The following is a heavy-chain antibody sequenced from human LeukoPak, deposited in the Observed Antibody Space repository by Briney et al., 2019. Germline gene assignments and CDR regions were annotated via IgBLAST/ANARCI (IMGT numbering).Heavy chain of an antibody. CDR2: IYPGDSDT. J-gene: IGHJ4*02. V-gene: IGHV5-51*01. CDR3: ARPRNLGYCSGGSCYSKVDYFDY. Sequence: GESLKISCKGSGYSFTSYWIDWVRQMPGKGLEWMGIIYPGDSDTRYSPSFQGQVTISADKSISTAYLQWSSLKASDTAMYYCARPRNLGYCSGGSCYSKVDYFDYWGQGTLVTVSS. D-gene: IGHD2-15*01. CDR1: GYSFTSYW.